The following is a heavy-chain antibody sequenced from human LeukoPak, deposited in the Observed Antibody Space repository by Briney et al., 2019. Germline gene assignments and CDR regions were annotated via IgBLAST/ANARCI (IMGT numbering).Heavy chain of an antibody. CDR2: IHYSGST. J-gene: IGHJ4*02. D-gene: IGHD2-2*02. V-gene: IGHV4-59*11. CDR1: NGSISSHF. CDR3: ARLRPLLDQLLYFAFDS. Sequence: PSETLSLTCSVSNGSISSHFWTWVRQPPGKGLEWIGHIHYSGSTNYNPSLKSRVTMSLDTSKNQFSLKLTSVTAADTAIFYCARLRPLLDQLLYFAFDSWGQETLVTVSS.